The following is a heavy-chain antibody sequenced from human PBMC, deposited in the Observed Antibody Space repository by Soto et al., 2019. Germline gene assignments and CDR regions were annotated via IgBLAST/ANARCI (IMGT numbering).Heavy chain of an antibody. CDR2: ISNIGGST. V-gene: IGHV3-23*01. Sequence: EVQLLESGGGLVQPGGSLRLSCAASGFTFSSYAMSWVRQAPGKGLEWVSAISNIGGSTYYADSVKGRFTISRDNSKNSLYLQMNRLRAEDTAVYYCAKPRYNWNFDAFGIWGQGTMVTVSS. CDR1: GFTFSSYA. J-gene: IGHJ3*02. CDR3: AKPRYNWNFDAFGI. D-gene: IGHD1-1*01.